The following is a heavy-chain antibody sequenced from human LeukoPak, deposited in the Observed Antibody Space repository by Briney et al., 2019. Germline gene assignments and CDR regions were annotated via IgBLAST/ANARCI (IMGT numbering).Heavy chain of an antibody. J-gene: IGHJ4*02. CDR1: GFTFSSYA. CDR3: ARAGYGLPFDY. CDR2: ISSHGDRT. V-gene: IGHV3-64*01. D-gene: IGHD5-18*01. Sequence: GGSLRLSCAASGFTFSSYAMHWVRQAPGKGLEYVSAISSHGDRTYYANSVKGRFTISRDNSKNTLYLQMSSLRAEDMAVYYCARAGYGLPFDYWGQGTLVTVSS.